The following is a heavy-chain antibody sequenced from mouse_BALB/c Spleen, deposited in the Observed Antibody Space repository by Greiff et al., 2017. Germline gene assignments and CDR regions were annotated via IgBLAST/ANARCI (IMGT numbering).Heavy chain of an antibody. CDR1: GFTFSSYA. D-gene: IGHD1-1*01. V-gene: IGHV5-6-5*01. CDR2: ISSGGST. J-gene: IGHJ3*01. CDR3: AITTGFAY. Sequence: EVQGVESGGGLVKPGGSLKLSCAASGFTFSSYAMSWVRQTPEKRLEWVASISSGGSTYYPDSVKGRFTISRDNARNILYLQMSSLRSEDTAMYYCAITTGFAYWGQGTLVTVSA.